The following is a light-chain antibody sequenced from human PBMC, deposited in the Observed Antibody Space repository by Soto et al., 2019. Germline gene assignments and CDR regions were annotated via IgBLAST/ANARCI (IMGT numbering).Light chain of an antibody. V-gene: IGLV2-14*01. Sequence: QSALTQPASVSGSPGQSITISCTGTSSDVGGFDFVSWFQRRPGKAPRLIIYEVTNRPSGISDRFSGSKSGNTASLTISGLQAEEEADYFCSSYIKTTTLYVFGSGTQLTVL. J-gene: IGLJ1*01. CDR3: SSYIKTTTLYV. CDR2: EVT. CDR1: SSDVGGFDF.